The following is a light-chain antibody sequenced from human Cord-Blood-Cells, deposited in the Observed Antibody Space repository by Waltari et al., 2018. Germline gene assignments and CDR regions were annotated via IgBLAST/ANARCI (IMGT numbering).Light chain of an antibody. CDR2: GAS. V-gene: IGKV3-20*01. Sequence: TQSPGTLSLSPGERATLSCRASQRVSSSYLAWYQQKPGQAPRLLIYGASSRATGIPDRFSGSGSGTDFTLTISRLEPEDFAVYYCQQYGSSPLYTFGQGTKLEIK. J-gene: IGKJ2*01. CDR1: QRVSSSY. CDR3: QQYGSSPLYT.